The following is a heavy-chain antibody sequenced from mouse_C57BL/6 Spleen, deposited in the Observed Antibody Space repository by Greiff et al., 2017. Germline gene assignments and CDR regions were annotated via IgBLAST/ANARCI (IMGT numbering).Heavy chain of an antibody. CDR1: GYTFTSYW. CDR2: IDPSDSYT. J-gene: IGHJ2*01. CDR3: ARPLGREGYFDY. V-gene: IGHV1-50*01. D-gene: IGHD4-1*01. Sequence: QVQLQQPGAELVKPGASVKLSCKASGYTFTSYWMQWVKQRPGQGLEWIGEIDPSDSYTNYNQKFKGKATLTVDTSSSTAYMQLSSLTSEDSAVYYCARPLGREGYFDYWCQGTTLTVSS.